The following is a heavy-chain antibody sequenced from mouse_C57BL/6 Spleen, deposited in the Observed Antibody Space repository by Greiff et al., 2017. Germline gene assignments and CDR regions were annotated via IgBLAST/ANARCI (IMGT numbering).Heavy chain of an antibody. CDR3: ARSDYYGSSYHWYFDV. V-gene: IGHV5-17*01. Sequence: EVQLQESGGGLVKPGGSLKLSCAASGFTFSDYGMHWVRQAPEKGLEWVAYISSGSSTIYYADTVKGRFTISRDNAKNTLFLQMTSLRSEDTAMYYCARSDYYGSSYHWYFDVWGTGTTVTVSS. CDR1: GFTFSDYG. J-gene: IGHJ1*03. CDR2: ISSGSSTI. D-gene: IGHD1-1*01.